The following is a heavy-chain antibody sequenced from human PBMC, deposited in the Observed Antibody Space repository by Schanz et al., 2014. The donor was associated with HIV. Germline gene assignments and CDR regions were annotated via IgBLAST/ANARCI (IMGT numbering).Heavy chain of an antibody. V-gene: IGHV3-21*01. J-gene: IGHJ6*02. CDR1: GFTFSSSW. D-gene: IGHD3-9*01. CDR3: ARDSYYDRSRYSGYYYYGMDV. Sequence: VQLFSSVGGLVQPGGSLKLSCAASGFTFSSSWMHWVRQAPGKGLEWVSSISDRSDYLHYADSVKGRFTISRDNAKNSLYLQMSSLRAEDTAVYYCARDSYYDRSRYSGYYYYGMDVWGQGTTVTVS. CDR2: ISDRSDYL.